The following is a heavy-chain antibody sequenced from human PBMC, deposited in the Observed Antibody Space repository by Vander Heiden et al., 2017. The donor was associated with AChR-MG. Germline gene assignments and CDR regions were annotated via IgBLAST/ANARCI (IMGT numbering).Heavy chain of an antibody. CDR3: ARDLVSGSGSMGY. CDR1: GFTFSTSW. CDR2: ITGDGSGA. V-gene: IGHV3-74*01. D-gene: IGHD3-10*01. J-gene: IGHJ4*02. Sequence: EEQLVESGGDLVQPGGSLRLSCAASGFTFSTSWMHWVRQVPGRGLVWVSRITGDGSGANYADSVRGRFTISRDNAKNTLYLQMNSLRAEDTAVYYCARDLVSGSGSMGYWGQGTLVTVSS.